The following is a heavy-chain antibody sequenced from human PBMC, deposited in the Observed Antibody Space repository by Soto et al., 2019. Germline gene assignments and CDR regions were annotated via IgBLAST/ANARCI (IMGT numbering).Heavy chain of an antibody. CDR2: IKSDGSGT. CDR3: ARVDGDRYDGNGYLGRH. CDR1: GFPFSSYW. D-gene: IGHD3-22*01. J-gene: IGHJ4*02. Sequence: EVQLVESGGGLVQPGESLTLSCAASGFPFSSYWMHWVRQAPGKGLVWVSRIKSDGSGTYYADSVQDRFTISRDNARNRLYLHMSSLRVEDTAVYFCARVDGDRYDGNGYLGRHWGQGTLVTVSS. V-gene: IGHV3-74*01.